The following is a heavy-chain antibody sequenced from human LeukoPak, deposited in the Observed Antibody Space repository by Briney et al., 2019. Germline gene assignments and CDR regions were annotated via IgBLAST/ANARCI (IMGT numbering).Heavy chain of an antibody. CDR3: TSPGGSFIAAAGTGRHYYYYYMDV. CDR1: GFTFSGSA. CDR2: IRSKANSYAT. Sequence: TGGSLRLSCAASGFTFSGSAMHWVRQASGKGLEWVGRIRSKANSYATAYAASVKGRFTISRDDSKSTAYLQMNSMKTEDTAVYYCTSPGGSFIAAAGTGRHYYYYYMDVWGKGTTVTVSS. D-gene: IGHD6-13*01. J-gene: IGHJ6*03. V-gene: IGHV3-73*01.